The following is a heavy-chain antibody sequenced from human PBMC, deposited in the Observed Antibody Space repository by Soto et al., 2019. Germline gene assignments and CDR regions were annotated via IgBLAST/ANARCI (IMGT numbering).Heavy chain of an antibody. V-gene: IGHV1-69*13. CDR3: ARVDPKYCSSTSCYGPRFDY. CDR1: GGTFSSYA. D-gene: IGHD2-2*01. CDR2: IIPIFGTA. Sequence: SVKVSCKASGGTFSSYAISWVRQAPGQGLEWMGGIIPIFGTANYAQKFQGRVTITADESTSTAYMELSSLRSEDTAVYYCARVDPKYCSSTSCYGPRFDYWGQGTLVTVSS. J-gene: IGHJ4*02.